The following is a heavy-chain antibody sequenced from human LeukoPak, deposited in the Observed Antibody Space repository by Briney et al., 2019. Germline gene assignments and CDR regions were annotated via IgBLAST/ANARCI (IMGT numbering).Heavy chain of an antibody. D-gene: IGHD3-22*01. V-gene: IGHV1-8*01. CDR3: TSPIADSSGYWD. CDR1: GYTFTSYD. Sequence: ASVKVSCKASGYTFTSYDINWVRQATGQGLEWMGWMNPNSGNTGYAQKFQGRVTMTRNTSISTAYMELSSLRSEDTAVYYCTSPIADSSGYWDWGQGTLVTVSS. J-gene: IGHJ4*02. CDR2: MNPNSGNT.